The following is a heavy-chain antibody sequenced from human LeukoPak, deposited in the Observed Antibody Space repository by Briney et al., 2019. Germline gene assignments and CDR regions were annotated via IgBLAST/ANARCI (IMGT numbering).Heavy chain of an antibody. CDR2: IGSSGSTI. V-gene: IGHV3-11*01. CDR3: ARDRPITTYYYDSSGYYFNY. Sequence: GGSLRLSCAASGFTFSDYYMSWIRQAPGKGLEWVSYIGSSGSTIYYADSVKGRFTTSRDNAKNSLYLQMNSLRAEDTAVYYCARDRPITTYYYDSSGYYFNYWGRGTLVTVSS. J-gene: IGHJ4*02. D-gene: IGHD3-22*01. CDR1: GFTFSDYY.